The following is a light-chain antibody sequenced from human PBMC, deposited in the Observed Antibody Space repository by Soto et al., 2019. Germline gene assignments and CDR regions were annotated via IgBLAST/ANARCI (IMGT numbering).Light chain of an antibody. Sequence: DIQMTQSPSSLSASVGDRVTTTCXASQSSSSYVNWYQQKPGQAPKLMIYAASSLQRGVPSRFSGSGAGTEFTLTISSLQPDDFATYYCQQYTRYSGTFGQGTKVEIK. CDR3: QQYTRYSGT. V-gene: IGKV1-39*01. J-gene: IGKJ1*01. CDR1: QSSSSY. CDR2: AAS.